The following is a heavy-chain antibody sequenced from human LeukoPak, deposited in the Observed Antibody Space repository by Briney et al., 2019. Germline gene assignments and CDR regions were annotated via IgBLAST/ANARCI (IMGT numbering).Heavy chain of an antibody. CDR3: ARADYGASDYYYYMDV. V-gene: IGHV1-18*01. CDR2: ISAYNGNT. Sequence: GGSLRLSCAASGFTFSSYAMSWVRQAPGQGLEWMGWISAYNGNTNYAQKLQGRVTMTTDTSTSTAYMELRSLRSDDTAVYYCARADYGASDYYYYMDVWGKGTTVTVSS. D-gene: IGHD4-17*01. CDR1: GFTFSSYA. J-gene: IGHJ6*03.